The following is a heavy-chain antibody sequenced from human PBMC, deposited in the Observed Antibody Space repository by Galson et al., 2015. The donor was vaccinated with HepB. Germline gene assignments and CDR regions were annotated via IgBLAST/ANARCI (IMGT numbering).Heavy chain of an antibody. V-gene: IGHV3-7*03. CDR3: AAARSSSWFY. J-gene: IGHJ4*02. D-gene: IGHD6-13*01. CDR2: IKQDGSEK. Sequence: SLRLSCAASGFIFSSFWMSWVRQTPGKGLEWVATIKQDGSEKYYVDSVRGRFTVPRDNAKNSLYLRMNSLRAEDTALYYCAAARSSSWFYWGQGTLVIVSS. CDR1: GFIFSSFW.